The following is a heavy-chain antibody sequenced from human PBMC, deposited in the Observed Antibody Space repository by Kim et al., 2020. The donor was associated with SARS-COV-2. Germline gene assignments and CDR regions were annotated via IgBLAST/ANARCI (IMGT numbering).Heavy chain of an antibody. CDR1: GFTFTGYA. CDR2: ISASGGST. D-gene: IGHD3-10*01. Sequence: GGSLRLSCAAYGFTFTGYAMSWVRQAPGKGLEWVSVISASGGSTYYADSVKGRFTISRDISKNTLYLQMNSLRAEDTALYYCAKDRSPWRVNDDWGQGTLVTVSS. CDR3: AKDRSPWRVNDD. J-gene: IGHJ4*01. V-gene: IGHV3-23*01.